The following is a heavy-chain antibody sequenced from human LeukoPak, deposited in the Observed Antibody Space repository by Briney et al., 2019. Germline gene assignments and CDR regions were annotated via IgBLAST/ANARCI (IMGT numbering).Heavy chain of an antibody. CDR3: ARSGSGSFYGMDV. V-gene: IGHV3-48*01. CDR1: GFTFSSYS. J-gene: IGHJ6*02. CDR2: ISSSSSTI. D-gene: IGHD3-10*01. Sequence: GGSLRLSCAASGFTFSSYSMNWVRQAPGKGLEWVSYISSSSSTIYYADSVKGRFTISRDNAKNSLYLQMNSLRAEDTAVYYCARSGSGSFYGMDVWGQGTTVTVSS.